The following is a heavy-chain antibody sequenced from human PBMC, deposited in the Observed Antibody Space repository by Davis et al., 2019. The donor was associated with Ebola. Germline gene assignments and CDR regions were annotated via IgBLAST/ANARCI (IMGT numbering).Heavy chain of an antibody. Sequence: ASVKVSCKASGYTFTAYYMHWVRQAPGQGPEWMGWINPNTGGTNYAQKFQGRVTLTRDTSINTAYMELSSLRSDDTAIYYCAREISSGYYYFDSWGQGTRVTVSS. CDR2: INPNTGGT. D-gene: IGHD6-19*01. V-gene: IGHV1-2*02. CDR3: AREISSGYYYFDS. CDR1: GYTFTAYY. J-gene: IGHJ4*02.